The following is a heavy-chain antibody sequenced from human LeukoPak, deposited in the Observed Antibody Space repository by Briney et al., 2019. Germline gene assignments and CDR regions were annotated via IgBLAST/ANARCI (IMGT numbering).Heavy chain of an antibody. V-gene: IGHV3-23*01. CDR2: ISGSGGST. D-gene: IGHD3-3*01. J-gene: IGHJ6*03. CDR3: ARGPNSDFWSGYSHYMDV. Sequence: GALRLSCAASGFAFTDYVMNWVRQAPGKGLEWVSGISGSGGSTYYAASVRGRFTISRDSSKNTVFLQMSSLRAEDTAAYYCARGPNSDFWSGYSHYMDVWGKGTTAIVSS. CDR1: GFAFTDYV.